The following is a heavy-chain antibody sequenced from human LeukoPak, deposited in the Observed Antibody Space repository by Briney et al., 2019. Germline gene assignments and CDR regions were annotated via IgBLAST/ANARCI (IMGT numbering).Heavy chain of an antibody. V-gene: IGHV3-30*02. J-gene: IGHJ4*02. CDR1: GSTFSSYG. D-gene: IGHD4-23*01. CDR2: IRYDGSNK. Sequence: GGSLRLSCAASGSTFSSYGMHWVRQAPGKGLEWVAFIRYDGSNKYYADSVKGRFTISRDNSKNTLYLQMNSLRAEDTAVYYYATPGRGGNFYFDYWGQGTLVTVSS. CDR3: ATPGRGGNFYFDY.